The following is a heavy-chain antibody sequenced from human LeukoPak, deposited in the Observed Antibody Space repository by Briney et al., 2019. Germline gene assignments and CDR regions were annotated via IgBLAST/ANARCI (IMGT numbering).Heavy chain of an antibody. V-gene: IGHV4-4*07. D-gene: IGHD6-13*01. CDR1: GGSISSYY. J-gene: IGHJ4*02. Sequence: SETLSLTCTVSGGSISSYYWGWIRQPAGKGLEWIGRIYTSGSTNYNTSLKSRVTMSVETSKKQCSLKLSSVTAADTAVYYCARILGSSIDYWGQGTLVTVSS. CDR3: ARILGSSIDY. CDR2: IYTSGST.